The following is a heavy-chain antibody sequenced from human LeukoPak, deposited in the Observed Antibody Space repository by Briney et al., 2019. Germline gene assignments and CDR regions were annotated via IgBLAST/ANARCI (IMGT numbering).Heavy chain of an antibody. Sequence: SETLSLTCTVSGGSISSYYWTWIRQPPGKGLEWIGNIYYSGSTNYNPSLKSRVTISVDTSKNQFSLKLTAVTAADTAVYYCARETPGAGHFDYWGQGSLVTVSS. J-gene: IGHJ4*02. V-gene: IGHV4-59*01. CDR2: IYYSGST. D-gene: IGHD7-27*01. CDR3: ARETPGAGHFDY. CDR1: GGSISSYY.